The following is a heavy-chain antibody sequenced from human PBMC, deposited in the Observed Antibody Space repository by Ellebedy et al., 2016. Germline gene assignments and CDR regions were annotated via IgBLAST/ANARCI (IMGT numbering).Heavy chain of an antibody. D-gene: IGHD3-3*01. Sequence: GSLRLSXTVSSGSISSYYWSWIRQPAGKGLEWIGRIYTSGSTNYNPSLKSRVTMSVDTSKNQFSLKLSSVTAADTAVYYCARGRAGITIFGVVKGYFDYWGQGTLVTVSS. CDR3: ARGRAGITIFGVVKGYFDY. CDR1: SGSISSYY. V-gene: IGHV4-4*07. J-gene: IGHJ4*02. CDR2: IYTSGST.